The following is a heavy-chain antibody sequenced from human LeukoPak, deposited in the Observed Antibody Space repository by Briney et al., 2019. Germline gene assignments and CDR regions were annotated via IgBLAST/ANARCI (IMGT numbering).Heavy chain of an antibody. V-gene: IGHV3-48*03. D-gene: IGHD2-21*02. Sequence: GGSLRLSCAASGFTFSSYEMNWVSQAPGKGLEWVSHISSSGSRIYYADSVKGRFTISRDNAKNLLYLQMNSLRAEDAAVYYCAREPYCGGDCYLDFWGQGTLVAVSS. CDR1: GFTFSSYE. CDR2: ISSSGSRI. CDR3: AREPYCGGDCYLDF. J-gene: IGHJ4*02.